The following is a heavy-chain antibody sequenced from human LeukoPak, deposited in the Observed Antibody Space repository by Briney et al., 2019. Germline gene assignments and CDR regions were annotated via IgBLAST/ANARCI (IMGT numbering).Heavy chain of an antibody. J-gene: IGHJ4*02. Sequence: GASVKVSCKASGYTFTSYGISWVRQAPGQGLEWMGWISAYNGNTNYAQKLQGRVTMTTDTSTSTAYMELRSLRSDDTAVYYCARDRPRPEYQLPHFDYWGQGTLVTVSS. CDR1: GYTFTSYG. D-gene: IGHD2-2*01. CDR3: ARDRPRPEYQLPHFDY. V-gene: IGHV1-18*01. CDR2: ISAYNGNT.